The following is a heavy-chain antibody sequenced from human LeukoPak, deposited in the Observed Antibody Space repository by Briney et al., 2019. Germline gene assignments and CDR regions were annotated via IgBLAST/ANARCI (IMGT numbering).Heavy chain of an antibody. CDR1: SGSISSYY. CDR2: IYYSGST. D-gene: IGHD6-6*01. V-gene: IGHV4-59*08. Sequence: PSETLSLTCTVSSGSISSYYWSWIRQPPGKGLEWIGYIYYSGSTNYNPSLKSRVTISVDTSKNQFSLKLSSVTAADTAVYYCARHSSSSAAGYYYGMDVWGQGTTVTVSS. J-gene: IGHJ6*02. CDR3: ARHSSSSAAGYYYGMDV.